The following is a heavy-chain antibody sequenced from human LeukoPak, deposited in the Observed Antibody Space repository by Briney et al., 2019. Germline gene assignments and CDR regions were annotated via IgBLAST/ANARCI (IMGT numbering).Heavy chain of an antibody. D-gene: IGHD6-19*01. CDR2: INWNGGST. CDR1: GFTFDDHV. Sequence: GGSLRLSCAASGFTFDDHVMSWVRQVPGKGLEWVSGINWNGGSTGYADSVKGRFTISRDNAKNSLYLQMNSLRAEDTALYYCAGGDRNGWYFDYWGQGTLVTVS. J-gene: IGHJ4*02. V-gene: IGHV3-20*04. CDR3: AGGDRNGWYFDY.